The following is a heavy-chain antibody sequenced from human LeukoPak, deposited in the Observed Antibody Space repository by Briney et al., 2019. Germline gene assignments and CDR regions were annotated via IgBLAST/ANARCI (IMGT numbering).Heavy chain of an antibody. J-gene: IGHJ6*03. D-gene: IGHD3-22*01. V-gene: IGHV4-4*07. CDR2: IYTSGST. Sequence: PSETLSLTCTVSGGSISSYYWSWIRQPAGKGLEWIGRIYTSGSTNYNPSLKCRVTMSVDTSKNQFSLKLSSVTAADTAVYYCARVYYDSSGQEAPYYYYYYMDVWGKGTTVTVSS. CDR3: ARVYYDSSGQEAPYYYYYYMDV. CDR1: GGSISSYY.